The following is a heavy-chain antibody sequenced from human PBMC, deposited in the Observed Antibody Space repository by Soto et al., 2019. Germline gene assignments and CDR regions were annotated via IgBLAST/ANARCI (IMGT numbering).Heavy chain of an antibody. Sequence: SETLSLTCTVSGGSVSSGSYYWSWIRQPPGKGLEWIGYIYYSGSTNYNPPLKSRVTISVDTSKNQFSLKLSSVTAADTAVYYCASAGYYYDSSGYYYFDYWGQGTLVTVSS. CDR2: IYYSGST. J-gene: IGHJ4*02. V-gene: IGHV4-61*01. D-gene: IGHD3-22*01. CDR3: ASAGYYYDSSGYYYFDY. CDR1: GGSVSSGSYY.